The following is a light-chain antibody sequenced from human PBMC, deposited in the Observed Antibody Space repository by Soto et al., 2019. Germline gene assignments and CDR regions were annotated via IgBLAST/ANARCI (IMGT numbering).Light chain of an antibody. J-gene: IGKJ5*01. Sequence: EIVMTQSPGTLSVSPGERATLSCRASQSVRSKLAWYQQKPGQAPRLLIYDASTMATGIPARFSGSGSGTEFTLTISSLQSEDFAVYYCQQYNNWPPITFGQGTRVEIK. CDR3: QQYNNWPPIT. CDR1: QSVRSK. CDR2: DAS. V-gene: IGKV3-15*01.